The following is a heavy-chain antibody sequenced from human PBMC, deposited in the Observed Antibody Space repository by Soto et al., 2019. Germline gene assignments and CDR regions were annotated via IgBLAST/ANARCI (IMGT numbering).Heavy chain of an antibody. J-gene: IGHJ6*02. V-gene: IGHV3-23*01. CDR2: ISGSGGST. CDR3: AKVRSPLPVLRFGLDV. CDR1: GFTFSSYA. D-gene: IGHD3-3*01. Sequence: GGSLRLSCAASGFTFSSYAMSWVRQAPGKGLEWVSAISGSGGSTYYADSVKGRFTISRDNSKNTLYLQMNSLRAEDTAVYYCAKVRSPLPVLRFGLDVWGQGTTVTVSS.